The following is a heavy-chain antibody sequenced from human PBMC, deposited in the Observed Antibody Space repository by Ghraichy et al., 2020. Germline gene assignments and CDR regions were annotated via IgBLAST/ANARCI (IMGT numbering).Heavy chain of an antibody. D-gene: IGHD5-12*01. Sequence: SQTRSLTCAISGDSVSSNSAAWNWIRQSPSRGLEWLGRTYYRSKWYNDYAVSVKSRITINPDTSKNQFSLQLNSVTPEDTAVYYCARVSINKGIGAFDIWGQGTMVTVSS. CDR1: GDSVSSNSAA. V-gene: IGHV6-1*01. CDR3: ARVSINKGIGAFDI. CDR2: TYYRSKWYN. J-gene: IGHJ3*02.